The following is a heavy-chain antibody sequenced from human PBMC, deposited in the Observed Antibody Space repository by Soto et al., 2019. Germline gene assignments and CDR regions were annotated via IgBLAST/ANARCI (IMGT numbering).Heavy chain of an antibody. CDR2: ISAYNGNT. CDR3: ARDKSVTTSGWFDP. V-gene: IGHV1-18*01. Sequence: ASVKACCKARGYAITSYGSSWVRHENGQGLEWMGWISAYNGNTNYAQKLQGRVTMTTDTSTSTAYMELRSLRSDDTAVYYCARDKSVTTSGWFDPWGQGTLVTVSS. D-gene: IGHD4-17*01. J-gene: IGHJ5*02. CDR1: GYAITSYG.